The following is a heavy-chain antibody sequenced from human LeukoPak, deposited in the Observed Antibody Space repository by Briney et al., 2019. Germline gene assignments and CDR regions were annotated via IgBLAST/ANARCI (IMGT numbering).Heavy chain of an antibody. V-gene: IGHV3-30*18. J-gene: IGHJ4*02. CDR2: ISYDGSNK. CDR1: GFTFSSYG. D-gene: IGHD3-3*01. CDR3: VKGVDFWSGYARD. Sequence: GRSLRLSCAASGFTFSSYGMHWVRQAPGKGLEWVAVISYDGSNKYYADSVKGRFTISRDNSKNTLYLQMNSLRAEDTAVYYCVKGVDFWSGYARDWGQGTLVTVSS.